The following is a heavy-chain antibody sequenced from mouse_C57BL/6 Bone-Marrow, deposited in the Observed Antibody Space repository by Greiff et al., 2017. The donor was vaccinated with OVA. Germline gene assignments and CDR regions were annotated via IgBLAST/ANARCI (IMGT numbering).Heavy chain of an antibody. CDR1: GYSITSGYN. V-gene: IGHV3-6*01. CDR2: ISYDGSN. CDR3: PGDPAWFAY. J-gene: IGHJ3*01. Sequence: EVQLKESGPGLVKPSQSLYLTCSVTGYSITSGYNWNWIRQFPGNKLEWMGYISYDGSNNSNPSLKIRISYTLYTSKNLFFLKLNSVTTEDTATYSFPGDPAWFAYWGQGTLVTVSA.